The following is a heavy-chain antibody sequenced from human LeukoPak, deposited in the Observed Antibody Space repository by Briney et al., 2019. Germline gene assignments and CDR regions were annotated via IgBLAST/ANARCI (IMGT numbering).Heavy chain of an antibody. CDR1: GYTFTGYY. CDR2: INPNSGDT. V-gene: IGHV1-2*02. J-gene: IGHJ4*02. D-gene: IGHD2-2*01. Sequence: ASVKVSCKASGYTFTGYYMHWVRQAPRQGLEWMGWINPNSGDTNYAQKFQGRVTMTRDTSISTAYMELSRLRSDDTAVYYCATLRGGDCSSTSCYGDYWGQGTLVTVSS. CDR3: ATLRGGDCSSTSCYGDY.